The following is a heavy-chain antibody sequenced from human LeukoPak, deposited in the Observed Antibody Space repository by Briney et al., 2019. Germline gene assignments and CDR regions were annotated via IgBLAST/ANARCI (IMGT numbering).Heavy chain of an antibody. V-gene: IGHV1-8*01. Sequence: ASVKVSCKASGYTFTSYDINWVRQATGQGLEWMGWMKPNSGNTGYAQKFQGRVTMTRNTSIGTAYMELSSLRSEDTAVYYCARRGSIAVAVLGYWGQGTLVTVSS. D-gene: IGHD6-19*01. CDR3: ARRGSIAVAVLGY. CDR1: GYTFTSYD. CDR2: MKPNSGNT. J-gene: IGHJ4*02.